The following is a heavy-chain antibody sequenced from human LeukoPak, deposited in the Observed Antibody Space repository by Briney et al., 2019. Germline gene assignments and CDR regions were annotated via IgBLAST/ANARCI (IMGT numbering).Heavy chain of an antibody. J-gene: IGHJ3*02. D-gene: IGHD6-6*01. V-gene: IGHV1-2*02. CDR2: INPKNADT. CDR3: ARDDGSSSVNALDI. Sequence: ASVRVSCKASGYTFTAYYIHWVRQAPGQGLEWMGWINPKNADTDYAQNFRGRVTMPRDTSISTVYMELSRLRSDDTAVYYCARDDGSSSVNALDIWGQGTMITVSS. CDR1: GYTFTAYY.